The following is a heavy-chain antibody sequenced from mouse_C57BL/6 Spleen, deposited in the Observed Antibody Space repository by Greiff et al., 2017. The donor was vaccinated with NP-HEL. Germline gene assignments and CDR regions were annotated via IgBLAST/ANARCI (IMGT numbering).Heavy chain of an antibody. Sequence: QVQLQQSGAELVKPGASVKMSCKASGYTFTSYWITWVKQRPGQGLEWIGDIYPGSGSTNYNEKFKSKATLTVDTSSSTAYMQLSSLTSEDSAVYYWAREPTVVATGAYWGQGTLVTVSA. V-gene: IGHV1-55*01. CDR3: AREPTVVATGAY. CDR1: GYTFTSYW. J-gene: IGHJ3*01. CDR2: IYPGSGST. D-gene: IGHD1-1*01.